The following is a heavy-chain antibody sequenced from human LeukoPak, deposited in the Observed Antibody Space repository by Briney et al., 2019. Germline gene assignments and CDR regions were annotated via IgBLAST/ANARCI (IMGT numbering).Heavy chain of an antibody. CDR2: ISRSGST. V-gene: IGHV4-34*01. Sequence: SETLSLTCAVYGGSFSGYYWSWIRQPPGKGLEWIGEISRSGSTNYNPSLKSRVTISVDTSKNQFSLQLNSVTAADTALYYCARAYFYDSSGYYGSVRHYYGMDVWGQGTTVTDSS. D-gene: IGHD3-22*01. CDR1: GGSFSGYY. J-gene: IGHJ6*02. CDR3: ARAYFYDSSGYYGSVRHYYGMDV.